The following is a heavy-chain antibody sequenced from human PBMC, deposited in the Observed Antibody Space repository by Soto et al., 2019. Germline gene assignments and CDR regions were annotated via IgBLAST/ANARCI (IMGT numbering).Heavy chain of an antibody. D-gene: IGHD5-12*01. CDR1: GFTFSIFG. J-gene: IGHJ4*02. CDR3: AKGSTRWLESLLDY. Sequence: QVQLVESGGGVVQPGRSPRLSCTASGFTFSIFGMHWVRQAPGKGPEWVAVISYDGSNKYYADFVRGRFTISRDNSKNTLYLQMNSLRAEDTAVYYCAKGSTRWLESLLDYWGQGTLVTVSS. V-gene: IGHV3-30*18. CDR2: ISYDGSNK.